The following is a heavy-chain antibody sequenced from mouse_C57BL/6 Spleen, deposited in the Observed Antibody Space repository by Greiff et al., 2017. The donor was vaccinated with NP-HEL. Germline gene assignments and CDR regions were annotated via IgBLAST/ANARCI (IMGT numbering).Heavy chain of an antibody. J-gene: IGHJ1*03. CDR1: GFTFSDFY. V-gene: IGHV7-1*01. CDR2: SRNKANDYTT. Sequence: EVNLVESGGGLVQSGRSLRLSCATSGFTFSDFYMEWVRQAPGKGLEWIAASRNKANDYTTEYSASVKGRFIVSRDTSQSILYLQMNALRAEDTAIYYCARDAGGHYYGSSYRYFDVWGTGTTVTVSS. D-gene: IGHD1-1*01. CDR3: ARDAGGHYYGSSYRYFDV.